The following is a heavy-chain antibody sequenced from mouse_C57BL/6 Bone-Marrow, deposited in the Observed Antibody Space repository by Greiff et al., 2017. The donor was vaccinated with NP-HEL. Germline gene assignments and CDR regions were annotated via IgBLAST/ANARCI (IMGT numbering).Heavy chain of an antibody. D-gene: IGHD2-4*01. V-gene: IGHV1-15*01. Sequence: QVQLQQSGAELVRPGASVTLSCKASGYTFTDYEMHWVKQTPVHGLEWIGAIDPETGGTAYNQKFKGKAILTADKSSSTAYMELRSLTSEDSAVYFYTSERAVYSDYYRRAYWGQGTLVTVSA. CDR3: TSERAVYSDYYRRAY. CDR2: IDPETGGT. CDR1: GYTFTDYE. J-gene: IGHJ3*01.